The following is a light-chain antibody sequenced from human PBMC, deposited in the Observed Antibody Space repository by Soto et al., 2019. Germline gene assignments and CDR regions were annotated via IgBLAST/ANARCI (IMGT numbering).Light chain of an antibody. CDR2: EGS. CDR1: QSIGIH. CDR3: QQYNDWPRT. Sequence: EIVLTQSPATLSVSPGERATLSCRASQSIGIHLAWYQQKPGQAPSLLIYEGSTRATGVPARFSGSGSGTNFTLTISSLQSADFAVYSCQQYNDWPRTFGKGTKVDIK. J-gene: IGKJ1*01. V-gene: IGKV3-15*01.